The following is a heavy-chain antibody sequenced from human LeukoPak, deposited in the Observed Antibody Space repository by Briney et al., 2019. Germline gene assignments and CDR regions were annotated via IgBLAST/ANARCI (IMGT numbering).Heavy chain of an antibody. D-gene: IGHD6-19*01. CDR3: AKEAVAGPEYGY. Sequence: GGSLRLSCAASGFAFSSYGMHWVRQAPGKGLEWVAFIRYDGSNKYYADSVKGRFTISRDNSKNTLYLQMNSLRAEDTAVYYCAKEAVAGPEYGYWGQGTLVTVSS. J-gene: IGHJ4*02. V-gene: IGHV3-30*02. CDR2: IRYDGSNK. CDR1: GFAFSSYG.